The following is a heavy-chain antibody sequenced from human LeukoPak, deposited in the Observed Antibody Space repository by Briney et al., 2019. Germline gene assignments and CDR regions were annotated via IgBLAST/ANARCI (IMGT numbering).Heavy chain of an antibody. Sequence: SETLSLTCTVSGDSITSNTYSWGWIRQPPGKGLEWIGTISYSGSTYFNPSLKSRVTISVDTSKNHLSLKLTSVTAADTAVYYCARQRGVNQPFDYWAQGTPVTVSS. CDR2: ISYSGST. CDR1: GDSITSNTYS. D-gene: IGHD4-23*01. V-gene: IGHV4-39*01. CDR3: ARQRGVNQPFDY. J-gene: IGHJ4*02.